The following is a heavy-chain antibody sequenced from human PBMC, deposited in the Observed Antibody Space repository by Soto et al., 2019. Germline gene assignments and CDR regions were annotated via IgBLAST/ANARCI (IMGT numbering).Heavy chain of an antibody. CDR2: ISSDNTNI. CDR1: RFTFSSYN. D-gene: IGHD3-10*01. V-gene: IGHV3-21*02. CDR3: ARDDMLMIRGVIERYFAMDV. J-gene: IGHJ6*02. Sequence: EVQLVESGGGLVKPGGSLRLSCAASRFTFSSYNMNWVRQAPGKGLEWVSCISSDNTNIHYADSVKGRFTTSRDNARNSLYLQMNSLRVEDTAVYYCARDDMLMIRGVIERYFAMDVWGQGTTVTVSS.